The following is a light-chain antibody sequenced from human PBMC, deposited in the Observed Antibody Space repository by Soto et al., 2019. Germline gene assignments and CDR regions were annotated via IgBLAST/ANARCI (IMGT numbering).Light chain of an antibody. Sequence: ESVLTQSPGSLSLSPGERATLSCRASQTVNSKFLNWYQHKPGQAPRLLIYGASIRATGIPDRFSGSRSGADFTLTITRLVPEDFAVYFCQQFDDSRPAFTFGQGTKLEI. CDR2: GAS. CDR1: QTVNSKF. V-gene: IGKV3-20*01. J-gene: IGKJ2*01. CDR3: QQFDDSRPAFT.